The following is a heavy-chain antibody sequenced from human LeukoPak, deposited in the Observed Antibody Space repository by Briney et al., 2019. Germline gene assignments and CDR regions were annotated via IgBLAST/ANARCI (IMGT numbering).Heavy chain of an antibody. D-gene: IGHD3-10*01. V-gene: IGHV3-23*01. J-gene: IGHJ4*02. CDR3: AKSSPMTMVRGANDY. CDR2: ISDSGGRT. Sequence: GGSLRLSCAVSGITLSNYGMSWVRQAPGKGLEWVAGISDSGGRTNHADSVKGRFTVSRDNSVNTLYLQMNSLRAEDTAVYYCAKSSPMTMVRGANDYWGQGTLVTVSS. CDR1: GITLSNYG.